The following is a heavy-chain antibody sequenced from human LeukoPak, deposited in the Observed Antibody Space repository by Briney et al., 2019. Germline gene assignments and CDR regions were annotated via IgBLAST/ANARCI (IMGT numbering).Heavy chain of an antibody. V-gene: IGHV3-7*01. Sequence: PGGSLRLSCAAPGFTFSSYWMSWVRQAPGKGLEWVANIKQDGSEKYYVDSVKGRFTISRDNAKNSLYLQMNSLRAEDTAVNYCARDDCSSISCYHNWFDPWGQGTLVTVSS. J-gene: IGHJ5*02. D-gene: IGHD2-2*01. CDR2: IKQDGSEK. CDR3: ARDDCSSISCYHNWFDP. CDR1: GFTFSSYW.